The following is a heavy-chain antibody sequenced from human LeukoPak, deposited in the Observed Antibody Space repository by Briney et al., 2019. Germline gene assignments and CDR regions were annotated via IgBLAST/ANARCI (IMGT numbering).Heavy chain of an antibody. CDR1: GGSFSGYY. J-gene: IGHJ4*02. CDR2: INHSGST. Sequence: SETLSLTCAIYGGSFSGYYWSWIRQPPGKGLEWIGEINHSGSTNCNPSLKSRVTILVDTSKNQFSLKLGSVTAADTAVYYCARLHAGSSTSEYFDYWGQGSLVTVSS. CDR3: ARLHAGSSTSEYFDY. D-gene: IGHD3-10*01. V-gene: IGHV4-34*01.